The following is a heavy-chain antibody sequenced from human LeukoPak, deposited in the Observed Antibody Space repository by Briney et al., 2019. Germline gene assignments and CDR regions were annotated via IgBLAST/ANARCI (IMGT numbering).Heavy chain of an antibody. CDR1: GGTFSSYA. CDR3: AREGEEWELLVY. J-gene: IGHJ4*02. V-gene: IGHV1-69*05. Sequence: ASVKVSCKASGGTFSSYAISWVRQAPGQVLEWMGRIIPIFGTANYAQKFQGRVTITTDESTRTAYMELSSLRSEDTAVYYCAREGEEWELLVYWGQGTLVTVSS. CDR2: IIPIFGTA. D-gene: IGHD1-26*01.